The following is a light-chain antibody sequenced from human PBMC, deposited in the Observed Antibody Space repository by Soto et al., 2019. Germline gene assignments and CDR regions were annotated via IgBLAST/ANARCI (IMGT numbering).Light chain of an antibody. CDR1: QGVRSY. V-gene: IGKV1-9*01. J-gene: IGKJ5*01. CDR3: QQYNNWPSIT. CDR2: GAS. Sequence: IQLTQSPSSLSASVGDRVTITCRASQGVRSYLAWYQQKPGQAPKLLIYGASTRATGIPARFSGSGSGTEFTLTISSLQSEDFAVYYCQQYNNWPSITFGQGTRLEIK.